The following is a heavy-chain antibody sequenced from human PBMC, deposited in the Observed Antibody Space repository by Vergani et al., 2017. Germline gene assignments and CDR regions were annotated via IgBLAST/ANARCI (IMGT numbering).Heavy chain of an antibody. J-gene: IGHJ6*03. V-gene: IGHV4-30-2*01. CDR1: GGSISSGGYS. CDR3: ARAPNHSGYYYMDV. D-gene: IGHD1-26*01. Sequence: QVQLQESGPGLVKPSQTLSLTCAVSGGSISSGGYSWSWIRQPPGKGLEWIGYIYHSGSTYYNPSLKSRVTISVDRSKNQFSLKLSSVTAADTAVYYCARAPNHSGYYYMDVWGKGTTVTVSS. CDR2: IYHSGST.